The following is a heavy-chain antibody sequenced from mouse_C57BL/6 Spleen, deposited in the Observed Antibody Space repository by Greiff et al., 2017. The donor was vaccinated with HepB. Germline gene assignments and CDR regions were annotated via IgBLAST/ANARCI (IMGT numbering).Heavy chain of an antibody. V-gene: IGHV1-81*01. D-gene: IGHD2-3*01. CDR3: ARGGLLPFAY. Sequence: VQLQQSGAELARPGASVKLSCKASGYTFTSYGISWVKQSTGQGLEWIGEIYPRSGNTYYNEKFKGKATLTADKSSSTAYMELRSLTSEDSAVYVCARGGLLPFAYWGQGTLVTVSA. J-gene: IGHJ3*01. CDR1: GYTFTSYG. CDR2: IYPRSGNT.